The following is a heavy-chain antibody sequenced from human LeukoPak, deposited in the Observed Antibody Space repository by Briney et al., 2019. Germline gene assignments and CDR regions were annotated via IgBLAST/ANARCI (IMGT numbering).Heavy chain of an antibody. V-gene: IGHV3-30*18. D-gene: IGHD3-22*01. J-gene: IGHJ6*02. CDR1: GLTFSSYG. Sequence: GRSLRLSCAASGLTFSSYGIHWVRQSPGKGLEWVAVVSYLGDDQFYAESVKGRFTISRDNSKKTVFLQMNSLRGEDTAVYYCAKDRSSGPHYYYGMDVWGRGTTVIVSS. CDR2: VSYLGDDQ. CDR3: AKDRSSGPHYYYGMDV.